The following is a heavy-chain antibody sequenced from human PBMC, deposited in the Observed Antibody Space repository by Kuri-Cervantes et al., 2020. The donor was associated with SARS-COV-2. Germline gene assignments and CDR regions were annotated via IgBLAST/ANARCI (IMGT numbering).Heavy chain of an antibody. CDR2: INHSGST. CDR1: GGSFSGYY. J-gene: IGHJ5*02. CDR3: ARDVGILTGYYTGWFDP. V-gene: IGHV4-34*01. D-gene: IGHD3-9*01. Sequence: SETLSLTCAVYGGSFSGYYWSWIRQPPGKGLEWIGEINHSGSTNYNPSLKSRVTISVDTSKNQFSLKLSPVTAADTAVYYCARDVGILTGYYTGWFDPWGQVTPVTVSS.